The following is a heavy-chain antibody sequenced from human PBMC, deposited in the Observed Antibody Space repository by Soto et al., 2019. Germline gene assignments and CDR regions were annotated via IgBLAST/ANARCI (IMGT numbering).Heavy chain of an antibody. J-gene: IGHJ4*02. CDR1: GGSFNGYY. Sequence: SETLSLTCAVYGGSFNGYYWTWIRQPPGTGLEWIGEINHSGSTNYNPSLKSRVTISVDTSKNQFSLKLTSVTAADTAVYYCARDKITGIFDYWGQGTLVTVSS. CDR2: INHSGST. D-gene: IGHD2-8*02. V-gene: IGHV4-34*01. CDR3: ARDKITGIFDY.